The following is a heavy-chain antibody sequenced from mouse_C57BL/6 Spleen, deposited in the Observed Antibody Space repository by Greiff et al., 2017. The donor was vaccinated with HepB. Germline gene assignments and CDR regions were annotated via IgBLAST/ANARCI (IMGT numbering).Heavy chain of an antibody. V-gene: IGHV1-55*01. CDR2: IYPGSGST. CDR3: ALYYYGSFSAMDY. J-gene: IGHJ4*01. Sequence: QVQLQQPGAELVKPGASVKMSCKASGYTFTSYWITWVKQRPGQGLEWIGDIYPGSGSTNYNEKFKSKATLTVDTSSSTAYMQLSSLTSEDSAVYYCALYYYGSFSAMDYWGQGTSVTVSS. D-gene: IGHD1-1*01. CDR1: GYTFTSYW.